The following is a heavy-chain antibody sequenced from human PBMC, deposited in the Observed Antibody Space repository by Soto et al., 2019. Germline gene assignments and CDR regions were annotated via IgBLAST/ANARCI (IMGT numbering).Heavy chain of an antibody. Sequence: QVQLVESGGGVVQPGRSLRLSCAASGFTFSSYAMHWVRQAPGKGLEWVAVISYDGSNKYYADSVKGRFTISRDNSKNTLYLLMNSLRAEDTAVYYCATESPVTTTYYFDYCGQGTLVTVSS. CDR1: GFTFSSYA. D-gene: IGHD4-17*01. CDR2: ISYDGSNK. CDR3: ATESPVTTTYYFDY. J-gene: IGHJ4*02. V-gene: IGHV3-30-3*01.